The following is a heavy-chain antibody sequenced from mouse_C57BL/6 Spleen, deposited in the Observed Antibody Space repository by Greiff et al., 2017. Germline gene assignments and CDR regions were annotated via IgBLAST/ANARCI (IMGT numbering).Heavy chain of an antibody. CDR1: GYTFTSYW. CDR2: IYPGSGST. J-gene: IGHJ3*01. D-gene: IGHD2-4*01. CDR3: AREDYDYDRAWFAY. V-gene: IGHV1-55*01. Sequence: VQLQQPGAELVKPGASVKMSCKASGYTFTSYWITWVKQRPGQGLEWIGDIYPGSGSTNYNEKFKSKATLTVDTSSSTAYMQLSSLTSEDSAVYYCAREDYDYDRAWFAYWGQGTLVTVSA.